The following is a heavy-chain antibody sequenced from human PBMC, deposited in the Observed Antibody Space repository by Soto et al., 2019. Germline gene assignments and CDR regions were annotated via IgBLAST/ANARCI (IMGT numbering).Heavy chain of an antibody. CDR1: GGSISSGGYS. CDR3: ARDDGSGSSRFDY. Sequence: QLQLQESGSGLVKPSQTLSLTCAVSGGSISSGGYSWSWIRQPPGKGLEWIGYIYYSGSTYYNPSLKSRVTISVDTSKNQFSLKLSSVTAADTAVYYWARDDGSGSSRFDYWGQGTLVTVSS. D-gene: IGHD3-10*01. V-gene: IGHV4-30-2*05. J-gene: IGHJ4*02. CDR2: IYYSGST.